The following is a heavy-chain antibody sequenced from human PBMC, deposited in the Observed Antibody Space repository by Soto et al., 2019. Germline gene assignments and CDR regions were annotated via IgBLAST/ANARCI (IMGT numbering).Heavy chain of an antibody. CDR2: IYPGDSDT. CDR3: ARQSARPTYYYYGMDV. CDR1: GYNFTSYW. Sequence: GESLKISCKGSGYNFTSYWIGWVRQMPGKGLEWMGIIYPGDSDTRYSPSFQGQVTISADKSISTAYLQWSSLKASDTAMYYCARQSARPTYYYYGMDVWGQGTTVTVSS. J-gene: IGHJ6*02. D-gene: IGHD6-6*01. V-gene: IGHV5-51*01.